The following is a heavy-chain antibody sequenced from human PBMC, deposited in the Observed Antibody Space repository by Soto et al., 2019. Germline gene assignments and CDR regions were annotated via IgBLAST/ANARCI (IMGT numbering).Heavy chain of an antibody. D-gene: IGHD3-10*01. J-gene: IGHJ6*03. CDR1: GFTFSSYS. V-gene: IGHV3-48*01. CDR2: ISSSSSTI. Sequence: GGSLRLSCAASGFTFSSYSMNWVRQAPGKGLEWVSYISSSSSTIYYADSVKGRFTISRDNAKNSLYLQMNSLRAEDTAVYYCARDLNYYGSGSYYYYYYYMDVWGKGTTVTVSS. CDR3: ARDLNYYGSGSYYYYYYYMDV.